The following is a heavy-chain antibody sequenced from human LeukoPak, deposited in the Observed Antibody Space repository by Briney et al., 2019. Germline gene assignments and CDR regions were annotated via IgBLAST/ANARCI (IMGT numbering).Heavy chain of an antibody. J-gene: IGHJ4*02. CDR2: IYYSGST. D-gene: IGHD1-26*01. CDR1: GGSISSYS. CDR3: ARGLRLGPFDY. Sequence: SETLSLTCTVSGGSISSYSWSWIRQPPGKGLEWIGYIYYSGSTNYNPSLKSRVTISVDTSKNQFSLMLSSVTAADTAVYYCARGLRLGPFDYWGQGTLVTVSS. V-gene: IGHV4-59*01.